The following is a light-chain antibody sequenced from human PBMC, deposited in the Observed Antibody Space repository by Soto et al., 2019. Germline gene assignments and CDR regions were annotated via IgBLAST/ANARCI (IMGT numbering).Light chain of an antibody. Sequence: DIQMTQSPSTLSASVGDRVTITCRASQTINSWLAWYQQRPGKAPRLLIYKASTLESGVPSRFSGSGSGTEFTLTISTLQPDDFATYSCQQYDSTPYTFGQGTKLDIK. CDR2: KAS. J-gene: IGKJ2*01. CDR1: QTINSW. CDR3: QQYDSTPYT. V-gene: IGKV1-5*03.